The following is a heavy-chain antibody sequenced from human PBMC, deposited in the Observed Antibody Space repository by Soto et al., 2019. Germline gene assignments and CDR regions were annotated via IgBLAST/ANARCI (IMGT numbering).Heavy chain of an antibody. D-gene: IGHD5-12*01. J-gene: IGHJ2*01. CDR1: GYTFISYG. CDR3: ARDMAATMIRAGDWYFDL. CDR2: ISAYNGNT. V-gene: IGHV1-18*01. Sequence: GASVKVSCKASGYTFISYGISWVRQAPGQGLEWMGWISAYNGNTNYAQKLQGRVTMTTDTSTSTAYMELRSLRSDDTAVYYCARDMAATMIRAGDWYFDLWGRGTLVTVSS.